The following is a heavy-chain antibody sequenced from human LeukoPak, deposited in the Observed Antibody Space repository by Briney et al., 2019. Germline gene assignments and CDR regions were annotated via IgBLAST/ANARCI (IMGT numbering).Heavy chain of an antibody. CDR2: IYSDNT. D-gene: IGHD4/OR15-4a*01. Sequence: GGSLRLSCTVSVFTVSSNSMSWVRQAPGKGLEWVSFIYSDNTHYSDSVKGRFTISRDNSKNTLYLQMNSLRAEDTAVYYCARRAGAYSHPYDYWGQGTLVTVSS. CDR3: ARRAGAYSHPYDY. J-gene: IGHJ4*02. V-gene: IGHV3-53*01. CDR1: VFTVSSNS.